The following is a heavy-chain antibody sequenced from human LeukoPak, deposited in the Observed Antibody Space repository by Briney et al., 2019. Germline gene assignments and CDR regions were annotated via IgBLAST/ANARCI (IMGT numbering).Heavy chain of an antibody. CDR1: GFTVSNYA. Sequence: GGSLRLSCAPSGFTVSNYAMTWVRQAPGKGLEWVAGVTSSGSKTYYPDSVKGRFTIFKDRSQNILYLQMNSLRAEDTAVYYCAKAPIFGVVIPLYFDYWGQGTLVTVSS. D-gene: IGHD3-3*01. J-gene: IGHJ4*02. CDR3: AKAPIFGVVIPLYFDY. CDR2: VTSSGSKT. V-gene: IGHV3-23*01.